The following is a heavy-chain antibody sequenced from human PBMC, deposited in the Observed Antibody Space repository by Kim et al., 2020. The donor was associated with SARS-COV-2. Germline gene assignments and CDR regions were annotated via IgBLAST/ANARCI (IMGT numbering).Heavy chain of an antibody. D-gene: IGHD5-18*01. J-gene: IGHJ6*02. CDR3: ARILVDTARAKNYYYGMDV. Sequence: GGSLRLSCAASGFTFSSYAMSWVRQAPGKGLEWVSAISGSGGSTYYADSVKGRFTISRDNSKNTLYLQMNSLRAEDTAVYYCARILVDTARAKNYYYGMDVWGQGTTVTVSS. V-gene: IGHV3-23*01. CDR1: GFTFSSYA. CDR2: ISGSGGST.